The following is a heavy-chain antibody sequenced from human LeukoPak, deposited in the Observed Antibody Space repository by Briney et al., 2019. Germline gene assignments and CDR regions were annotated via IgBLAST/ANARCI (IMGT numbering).Heavy chain of an antibody. Sequence: SSETLSLTCAVYGGSFSGYYWSWIRQPPGKGLEWIGEINHSGSTNYNPSLKSRVTISVDTSKNQFSLKLSSVTAADTAVYYCARVSIQLWFTPGYYSMDVWGQGTTVTVSS. D-gene: IGHD5-18*01. CDR3: ARVSIQLWFTPGYYSMDV. CDR1: GGSFSGYY. J-gene: IGHJ6*02. CDR2: INHSGST. V-gene: IGHV4-34*01.